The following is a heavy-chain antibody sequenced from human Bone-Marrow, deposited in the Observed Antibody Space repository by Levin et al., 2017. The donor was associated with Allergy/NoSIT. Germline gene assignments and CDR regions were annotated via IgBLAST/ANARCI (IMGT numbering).Heavy chain of an antibody. V-gene: IGHV3-73*01. CDR3: TRTGGDGYNPGFWAFDI. Sequence: GGSLRLSCGGSGFTFSGSAMHWVRQASGKGLEWVGHIRSKPNNYATAYAASVKGRFTISRDDSKNTAYLQMNSLKTEDTAVYYCTRTGGDGYNPGFWAFDIWGQGTMVTVSS. CDR1: GFTFSGSA. CDR2: IRSKPNNYAT. D-gene: IGHD5-24*01. J-gene: IGHJ3*02.